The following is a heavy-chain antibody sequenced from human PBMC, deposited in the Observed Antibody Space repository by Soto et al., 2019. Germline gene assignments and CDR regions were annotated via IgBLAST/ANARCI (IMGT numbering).Heavy chain of an antibody. J-gene: IGHJ4*02. D-gene: IGHD3-22*01. CDR3: ARITYYYDSSGYYYDY. Sequence: ASVKVSCKASGYTFSSYGISWVRQAPGQGLEWMGWIRAYNGNTNYAQKLQGRVTMTTDTSTSTAYMELRSLRSDDTAVYYCARITYYYDSSGYYYDYWGQGTLVTVSS. CDR1: GYTFSSYG. V-gene: IGHV1-18*04. CDR2: IRAYNGNT.